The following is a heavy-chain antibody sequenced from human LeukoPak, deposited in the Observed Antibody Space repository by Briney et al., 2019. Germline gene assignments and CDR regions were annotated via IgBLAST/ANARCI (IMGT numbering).Heavy chain of an antibody. CDR1: GYSISSDYY. D-gene: IGHD3-22*01. J-gene: IGHJ4*02. V-gene: IGHV4-38-2*02. CDR3: ARAHYYDSSGYFDY. Sequence: PSETLSLTCSVSGYSISSDYYWGWIRQPPGKGLEWIGSIYHSGSTFFNPSLRSRVTVSVDTSKNQFSLKLTSMTASDTAVYYCARAHYYDSSGYFDYWGQGTLVTVSS. CDR2: IYHSGST.